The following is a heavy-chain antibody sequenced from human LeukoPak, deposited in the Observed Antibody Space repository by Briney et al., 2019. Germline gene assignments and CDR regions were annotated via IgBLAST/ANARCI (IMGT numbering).Heavy chain of an antibody. Sequence: SETLSLTCTVSGGSISSYFWSWIRQPPGKGLEWMGYIYYSGSTNYNPSLKSRVTISVDTSKNQFFLKLNSVTAADTAVYYCARIRYYDSRGYQGPFDYWGQGTLVTVSS. CDR3: ARIRYYDSRGYQGPFDY. J-gene: IGHJ4*02. D-gene: IGHD3-22*01. CDR1: GGSISSYF. CDR2: IYYSGST. V-gene: IGHV4-59*01.